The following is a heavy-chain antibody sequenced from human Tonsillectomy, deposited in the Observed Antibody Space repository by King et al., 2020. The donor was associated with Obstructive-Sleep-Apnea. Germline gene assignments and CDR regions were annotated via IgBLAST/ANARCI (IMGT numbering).Heavy chain of an antibody. CDR1: GFPFSSYA. CDR3: ARAFSGRKRVYFDY. Sequence: EVQLVESGGGLVKPGGSLTLSCAVSGFPFSSYAMNWVRQTPGKGLEWVSSISSSGSYIYYAASVKGRFTISRDNAKNSLSLQMNSLKAEDTAVYYCARAFSGRKRVYFDYWGQGTLVTVSS. CDR2: ISSSGSYI. J-gene: IGHJ4*02. V-gene: IGHV3-21*04. D-gene: IGHD1-26*01.